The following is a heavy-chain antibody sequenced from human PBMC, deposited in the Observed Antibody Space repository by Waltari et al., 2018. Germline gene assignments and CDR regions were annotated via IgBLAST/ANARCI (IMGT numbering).Heavy chain of an antibody. CDR3: ATVSGDDFWSGYRCFDY. V-gene: IGHV1-24*01. Sequence: QVQLVQSGAEVKKPGASVKVSCKVSGYTLTELSMHWVRQAPGKGLEWMGGFDPEDGETIYAQKFQGRVTMTEDTSTDTAYMELSSLRSDDTAVYYCATVSGDDFWSGYRCFDYWGQGTLVTVSS. CDR2: FDPEDGET. J-gene: IGHJ4*02. CDR1: GYTLTELS. D-gene: IGHD3-3*01.